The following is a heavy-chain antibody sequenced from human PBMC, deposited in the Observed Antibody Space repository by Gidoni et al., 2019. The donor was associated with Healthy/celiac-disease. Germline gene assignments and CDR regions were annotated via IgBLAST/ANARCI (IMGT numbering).Heavy chain of an antibody. D-gene: IGHD2-2*01. J-gene: IGHJ6*03. Sequence: QVQLVQSGAEVKKPGSSVKVSSKASGGTCTSYAISWVRQALGQGLEWMGGTIPIFGTANCAQALQCRVTIIAEKSTSTAYMELSSLRAEDTAVYYCARLVYPQCSSTSCLKDRMYYYYYMDVWGKGTTVTVSS. CDR3: ARLVYPQCSSTSCLKDRMYYYYYMDV. CDR2: TIPIFGTA. V-gene: IGHV1-69*06. CDR1: GGTCTSYA.